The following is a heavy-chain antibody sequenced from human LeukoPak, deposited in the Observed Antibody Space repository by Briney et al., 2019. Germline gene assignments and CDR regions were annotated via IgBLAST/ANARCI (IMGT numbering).Heavy chain of an antibody. V-gene: IGHV1-18*01. J-gene: IGHJ4*02. CDR1: GYTFTSYG. CDR3: ARGGDGYNLGYYFDY. Sequence: ASVKVSCKASGYTFTSYGISWVRQAPGQGLEWMGWISAYNGNTSYAQKLQGRVTITTDTSTSTAYMELRSLRSEDTAVYYCARGGDGYNLGYYFDYWGQGTLVTVSS. CDR2: ISAYNGNT. D-gene: IGHD5-24*01.